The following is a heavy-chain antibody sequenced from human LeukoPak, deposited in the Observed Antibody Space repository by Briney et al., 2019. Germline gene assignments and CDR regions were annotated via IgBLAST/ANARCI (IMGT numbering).Heavy chain of an antibody. Sequence: GGSLRLSCAASGFTVSSNYMNWVRQAPGKGLEWISVIYSGGSTFYADSVEGRFTISRDNSNNTLYLQMNSLRAEDTAMYYCAREYYDNSGGEDAFDIWGPGTMVTVSS. CDR1: GFTVSSNY. CDR3: AREYYDNSGGEDAFDI. J-gene: IGHJ3*02. V-gene: IGHV3-53*01. D-gene: IGHD3-22*01. CDR2: IYSGGST.